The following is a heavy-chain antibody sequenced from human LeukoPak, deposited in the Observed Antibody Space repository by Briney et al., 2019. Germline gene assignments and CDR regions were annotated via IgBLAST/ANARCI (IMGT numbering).Heavy chain of an antibody. Sequence: GGSLRLSYAASGFTFSSYAMHWVRQAPGKGLEWVAVISYDGSNKYYADSVKGRFTISRDNSKNTLYLQMNSLRAEDTAVYYCANYRGRHWGQGTLVTVSS. CDR2: ISYDGSNK. J-gene: IGHJ4*02. D-gene: IGHD1-26*01. CDR1: GFTFSSYA. V-gene: IGHV3-30-3*01. CDR3: ANYRGRH.